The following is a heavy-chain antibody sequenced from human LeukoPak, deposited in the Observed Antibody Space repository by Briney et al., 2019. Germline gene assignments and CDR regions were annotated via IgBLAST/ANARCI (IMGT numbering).Heavy chain of an antibody. J-gene: IGHJ4*02. V-gene: IGHV3-15*01. CDR1: GFTFSIAW. CDR3: TTGPDPTFDY. Sequence: GGSLRLSCAASGFTFSIAWMSCVRQAPGKGLEWVGRIKSKAAGGTTDYAAPVKGRFTISRDDSKSTLYLQMNSLKTEDTAIYYCTTGPDPTFDYWGRGTLVTVSS. CDR2: IKSKAAGGTT.